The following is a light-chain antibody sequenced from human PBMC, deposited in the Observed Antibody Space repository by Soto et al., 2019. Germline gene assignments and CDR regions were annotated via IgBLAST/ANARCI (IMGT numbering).Light chain of an antibody. CDR3: QQSGGSPRT. CDR2: GAS. Sequence: EIVLTQSPGTLSLSPGERVTLSCRASQSVSSSNLAWYQQKPGQAPRLLIYGASSRATGIPDRFSGSGSGTDFILTISRLEPDDFAVYYCQQSGGSPRTFGQGTKVEI. V-gene: IGKV3-20*01. J-gene: IGKJ1*01. CDR1: QSVSSSN.